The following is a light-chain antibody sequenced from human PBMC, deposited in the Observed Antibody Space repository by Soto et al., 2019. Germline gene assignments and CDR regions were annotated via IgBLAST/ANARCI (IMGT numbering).Light chain of an antibody. V-gene: IGKV1-8*01. Sequence: AIRMTQSPSSLSASTGDRVTITCRASQGISSYLAWYQQKPGKAPKLLIYAASTLQSGVPSRFSGSGSGTEFTLTISCLQSEDFATYYCQQYYSYPPTFGPGTNVDIK. CDR1: QGISSY. CDR3: QQYYSYPPT. CDR2: AAS. J-gene: IGKJ3*01.